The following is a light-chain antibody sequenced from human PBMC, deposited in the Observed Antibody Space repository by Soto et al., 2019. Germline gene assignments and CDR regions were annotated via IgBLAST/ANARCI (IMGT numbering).Light chain of an antibody. CDR3: QQYHNWPPEYT. CDR1: QTVSSK. CDR2: GAS. V-gene: IGKV3-15*01. J-gene: IGKJ2*01. Sequence: EIVMTQSPATLSVSPGERATLSCRARQTVSSKLAWYQQKPGQAPRLLIHGASTRATGVPARFSGSGSGTEFTLTITSLQSEDFAVYYCQQYHNWPPEYTFGQGTKLQIK.